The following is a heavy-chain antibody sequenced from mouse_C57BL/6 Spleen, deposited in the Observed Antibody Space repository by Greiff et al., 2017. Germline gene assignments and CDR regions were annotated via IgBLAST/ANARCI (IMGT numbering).Heavy chain of an antibody. V-gene: IGHV1-53*01. J-gene: IGHJ1*03. CDR2: INPSNGGT. Sequence: QVHVKQPGTELVKPGASVKLSCKASGYTFTSYWMHWVKQRPGQGLEWIGNINPSNGGTNYNEKFKSKATLTVDKSSSTAYMQLSSLTSEDSAVYYCARSYRDYDWYFDVWGTGTTVTVSS. D-gene: IGHD2-4*01. CDR3: ARSYRDYDWYFDV. CDR1: GYTFTSYW.